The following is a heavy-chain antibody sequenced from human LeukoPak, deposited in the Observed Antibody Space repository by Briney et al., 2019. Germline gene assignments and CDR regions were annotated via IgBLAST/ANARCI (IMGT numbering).Heavy chain of an antibody. CDR2: ISYDGSNK. D-gene: IGHD2-8*02. V-gene: IGHV3-30-3*01. CDR1: GFTFSSYA. J-gene: IGHJ4*02. Sequence: GGSLRLSCAASGFTFSSYAMHWVRQAPGKGLEWVAVISYDGSNKYYADSVKGRFTISRDNSKNTLYLQMNSLRAEDTAVYYCARDVSAVLGGGYFDYWGQGTLVTVYS. CDR3: ARDVSAVLGGGYFDY.